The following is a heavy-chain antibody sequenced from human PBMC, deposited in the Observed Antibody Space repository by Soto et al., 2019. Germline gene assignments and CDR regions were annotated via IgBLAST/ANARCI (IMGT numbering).Heavy chain of an antibody. CDR2: ISGRGDAI. CDR3: ARPGEGALFYYAMDV. D-gene: IGHD3-16*01. V-gene: IGHV3-48*02. J-gene: IGHJ6*02. Sequence: EVQLVESGGGLVQPGGSLRLSCAASGFTFIDYSMNWIRQAPGKGLEWISFISGRGDAIYYADSLKGRFIVSRDNAKNSLYLQMNSLSDDDTAAYYCARPGEGALFYYAMDVWGQGTTVTVSS. CDR1: GFTFIDYS.